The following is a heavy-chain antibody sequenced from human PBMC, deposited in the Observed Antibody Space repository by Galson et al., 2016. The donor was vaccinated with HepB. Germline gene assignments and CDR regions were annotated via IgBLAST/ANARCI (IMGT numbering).Heavy chain of an antibody. D-gene: IGHD2-2*01. Sequence: SETLSLTCTVSGGSISGSFNFWGWLRQPPGKPLEWIADFYSSGSTYYNPSLKSRVTISADTSKNQVSLRLTSVTAADTAVYYCARHQGPPRYFDLWGRGTLVAVSS. CDR1: GGSISGSFNF. V-gene: IGHV4-39*01. CDR2: FYSSGST. CDR3: ARHQGPPRYFDL. J-gene: IGHJ2*01.